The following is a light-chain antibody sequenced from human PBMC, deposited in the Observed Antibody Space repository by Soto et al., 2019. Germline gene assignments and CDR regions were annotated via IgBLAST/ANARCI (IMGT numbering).Light chain of an antibody. CDR1: QSVSSN. CDR2: CAS. V-gene: IGKV3D-15*01. J-gene: IGKJ1*01. Sequence: TMSHDTLSVSPGERATLSCMASQSVSSNLAWHQQRPGQAPRLLIYCASTRATGVPARFSGSGSGTDFTLTISSLEPEDFAVYYCQQYSASPEWTFGQVT. CDR3: QQYSASPEWT.